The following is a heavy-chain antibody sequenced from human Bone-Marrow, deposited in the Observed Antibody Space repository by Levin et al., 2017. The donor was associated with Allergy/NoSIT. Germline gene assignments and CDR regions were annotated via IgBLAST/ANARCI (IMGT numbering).Heavy chain of an antibody. V-gene: IGHV3-21*01. Sequence: EASVKVSCVASGFTFGSYSMSWVRQAPGKGLEWVSSISLAGTATPYADSVRGRFTISRDNAQNSLYLQMDTLRAEDTAVYFCARIRGSPDFDYWGQGILVTVSS. J-gene: IGHJ4*02. CDR1: GFTFGSYS. CDR3: ARIRGSPDFDY. D-gene: IGHD6-13*01. CDR2: ISLAGTAT.